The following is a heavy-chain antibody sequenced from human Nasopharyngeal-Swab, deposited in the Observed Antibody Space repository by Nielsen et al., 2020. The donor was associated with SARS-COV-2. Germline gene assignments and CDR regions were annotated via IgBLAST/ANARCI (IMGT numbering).Heavy chain of an antibody. V-gene: IGHV3-23*01. CDR1: GFTFSSYA. CDR3: AKDLWVWYSSSYWGFDY. Sequence: GSLKISCAASGFTFSSYAMSWVRQAPGKGLEWVSAISGSGGSTYYADSVKGRFTTSRDNSKNTLYLQMNSLRAEDTAVYYCAKDLWVWYSSSYWGFDYWGQGTLVTVSS. D-gene: IGHD6-6*01. J-gene: IGHJ4*02. CDR2: ISGSGGST.